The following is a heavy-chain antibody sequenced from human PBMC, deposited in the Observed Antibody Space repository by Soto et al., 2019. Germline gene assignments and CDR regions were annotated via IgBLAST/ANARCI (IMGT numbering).Heavy chain of an antibody. CDR1: GGSISSYY. CDR2: IYYSGST. CDR3: ARRNRDQGPLPDI. J-gene: IGHJ3*02. V-gene: IGHV4-59*08. Sequence: QVQLQESGPGLVKPSETLSLTCTVSGGSISSYYWSWIRQPPGKGLECIGYIYYSGSTNYNPSLKSRVTISVDTSKNQFSLKLSSVTAADTAVYYCARRNRDQGPLPDIWGQGTMVTVSS.